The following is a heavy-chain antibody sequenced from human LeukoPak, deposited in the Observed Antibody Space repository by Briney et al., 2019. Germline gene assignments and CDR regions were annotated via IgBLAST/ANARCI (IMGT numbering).Heavy chain of an antibody. D-gene: IGHD3-22*01. Sequence: ASVKVSCKASGYTFTTYAMNWVRQAPGQGLEWMGWINTNTGNPTYAQGFTGRFVFSLDTSVSTAYLQISSLKAEDTAVYYCARVLGPYDSSGYQTWGQGTLVTVSS. V-gene: IGHV7-4-1*02. CDR3: ARVLGPYDSSGYQT. CDR1: GYTFTTYA. J-gene: IGHJ5*02. CDR2: INTNTGNP.